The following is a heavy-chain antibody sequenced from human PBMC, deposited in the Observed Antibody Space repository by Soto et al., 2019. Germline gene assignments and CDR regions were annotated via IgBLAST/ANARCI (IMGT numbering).Heavy chain of an antibody. Sequence: ASVKVSCKTSGYTFADYAIHWVRQAPGQRLEWMGWINAGNGNTHYSQKFQGRVTITRDTSATTAYMELSSLRSEDTAVYYCASHYDSSGYYYRGLDYWGQGTLVTVSS. CDR1: GYTFADYA. J-gene: IGHJ4*02. V-gene: IGHV1-3*01. D-gene: IGHD3-22*01. CDR2: INAGNGNT. CDR3: ASHYDSSGYYYRGLDY.